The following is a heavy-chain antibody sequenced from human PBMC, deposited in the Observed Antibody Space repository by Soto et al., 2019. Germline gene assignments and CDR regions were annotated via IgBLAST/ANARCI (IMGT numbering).Heavy chain of an antibody. J-gene: IGHJ6*02. CDR3: ARAEGSGWYIYYYGMDV. V-gene: IGHV1-69*01. Sequence: SVKVSCQASGGTFISYAIIWVRQAPGRGLEWMGGIIPIFGTANYAQKFQGRVTITADESTSTAYMELSSLRSEDTAVYYCARAEGSGWYIYYYGMDVWGQGTTVTVSS. CDR1: GGTFISYA. D-gene: IGHD6-19*01. CDR2: IIPIFGTA.